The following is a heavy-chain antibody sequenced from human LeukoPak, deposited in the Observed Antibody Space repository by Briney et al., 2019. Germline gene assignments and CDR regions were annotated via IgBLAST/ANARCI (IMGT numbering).Heavy chain of an antibody. D-gene: IGHD2-21*01. J-gene: IGHJ4*02. CDR3: ARSDSIGSVDY. CDR2: INHHGSDK. V-gene: IGHV3-7*01. Sequence: GGSLRLSCAASGFAFSIYWMSWVRQAPGKGLEWVANINHHGSDKWYVDSVKGRLTIARGNTDNSLSLQMNSLRVEDTAVYYCARSDSIGSVDYWGQGTLITVSS. CDR1: GFAFSIYW.